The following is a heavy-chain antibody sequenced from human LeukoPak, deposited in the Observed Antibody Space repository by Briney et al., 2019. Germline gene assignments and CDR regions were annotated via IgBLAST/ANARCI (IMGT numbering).Heavy chain of an antibody. CDR2: INAGNGNT. V-gene: IGHV1-3*01. J-gene: IGHJ4*02. D-gene: IGHD3-10*01. Sequence: ASVKVSCKASGYTFTSYAMHGVRQAPGQRLEWMGWINAGNGNTKYSQKFQGRVTITRDTSASTAYMELSSLRSEDTAVYYCARTGYRWFGELLPFDYWGQGTLVTVSS. CDR1: GYTFTSYA. CDR3: ARTGYRWFGELLPFDY.